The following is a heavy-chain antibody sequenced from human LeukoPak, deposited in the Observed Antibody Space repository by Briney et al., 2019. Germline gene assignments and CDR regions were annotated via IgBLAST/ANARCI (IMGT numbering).Heavy chain of an antibody. CDR1: GFPFSSYA. Sequence: GGSLRLSCSASGFPFSSYAMHWVRQAPGKGLEYVSAISDSGGSTYYADSVKGRFTISRDNSKNTLYLQMNSLRAEDTAVYYCARDKVYYYDSSGYSYYWYFDLWGRGTLVTVSS. V-gene: IGHV3-64*04. D-gene: IGHD3-22*01. CDR3: ARDKVYYYDSSGYSYYWYFDL. J-gene: IGHJ2*01. CDR2: ISDSGGST.